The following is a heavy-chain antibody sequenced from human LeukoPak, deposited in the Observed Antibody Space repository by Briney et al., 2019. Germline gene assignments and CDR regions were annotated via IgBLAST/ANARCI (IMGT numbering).Heavy chain of an antibody. J-gene: IGHJ4*02. D-gene: IGHD4-17*01. V-gene: IGHV3-53*01. Sequence: GGSLRLSCAASGFTFSSYWMSWVRQAPGKGLEWVSVIYSDGSTYYSDSVKGRFTISRDNSKNILYLQMNSLRAEDTAVYYCAKTPGYGDYDDYWGQGTLVTVSS. CDR2: IYSDGST. CDR1: GFTFSSYW. CDR3: AKTPGYGDYDDY.